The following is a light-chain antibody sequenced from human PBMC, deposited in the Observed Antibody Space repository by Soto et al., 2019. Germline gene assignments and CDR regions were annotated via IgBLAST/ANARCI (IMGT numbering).Light chain of an antibody. CDR3: QQYGNSPQT. CDR1: QTISKW. J-gene: IGKJ1*01. CDR2: KAS. V-gene: IGKV1-5*03. Sequence: IHMTQSPSTMSASVGDRVTITCRASQTISKWLAWYQLKPGRAPKLLIYKASTLKSGGPSRCSGSGSGTDFTLTISRLEPEDFAVYYCQQYGNSPQTFGQGTKVDIK.